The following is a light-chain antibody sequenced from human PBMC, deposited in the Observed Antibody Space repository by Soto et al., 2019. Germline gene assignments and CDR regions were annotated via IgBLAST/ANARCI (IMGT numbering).Light chain of an antibody. CDR2: KDR. CDR3: QSADSSGTQRV. CDR1: ALPKQY. Sequence: SYELTHPPSVSVSPGQTARITCFGDALPKQYAYWYQQKPGQAPVLVIYKDRERPSGIPERFSGSTSGTTVTLTISGVQAEDEADYYCQSADSSGTQRVFGTGTTLTVL. V-gene: IGLV3-25*03. J-gene: IGLJ1*01.